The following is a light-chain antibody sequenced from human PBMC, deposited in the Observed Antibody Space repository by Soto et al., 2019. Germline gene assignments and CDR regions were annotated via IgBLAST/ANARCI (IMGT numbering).Light chain of an antibody. CDR1: QSVSSN. Sequence: EIVLTQSPATLSLSPGARATLSCRASQSVSSNLAWYQQKPGQSPRLLIYGTSTRATGIPARFSVSGSGTDFTLTISDLEPADFGLYYCQQRLNWPPGVGQGTKVDI. CDR2: GTS. V-gene: IGKV3-11*01. J-gene: IGKJ1*01. CDR3: QQRLNWPPG.